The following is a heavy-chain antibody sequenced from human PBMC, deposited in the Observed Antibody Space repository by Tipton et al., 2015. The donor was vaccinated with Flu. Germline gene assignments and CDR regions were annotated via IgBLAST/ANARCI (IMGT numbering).Heavy chain of an antibody. CDR2: IGAYYGNT. J-gene: IGHJ6*02. CDR1: GYNFTSFG. V-gene: IGHV1-18*01. D-gene: IGHD5-18*01. CDR3: ARAHVSHGYFYGVDV. Sequence: QVQLVQSGAEVREPGASVKVSCKASGYNFTSFGVSWVRQAPGQRLEWMGWIGAYYGNTKYRQQFQGRISLTPDTSTSSAYMELRGLTSDDTAVYYCARAHVSHGYFYGVDVWGQGATVTVSS.